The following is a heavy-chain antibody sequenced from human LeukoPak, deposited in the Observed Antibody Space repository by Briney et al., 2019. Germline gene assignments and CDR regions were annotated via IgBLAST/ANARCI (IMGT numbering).Heavy chain of an antibody. V-gene: IGHV4-39*07. CDR2: VYSSGTT. CDR3: ARGYKPASGKDGAFDI. J-gene: IGHJ3*02. CDR1: GGSISSSSSY. D-gene: IGHD6-13*01. Sequence: SETLSLTCTVSGGSISSSSSYWGWIRQPAGKGLEWIGRVYSSGTTDYNPSLKSRVSMSVDTSSNQFSLRLSSMTAADTALYYCARGYKPASGKDGAFDIWGQGTMVTVSS.